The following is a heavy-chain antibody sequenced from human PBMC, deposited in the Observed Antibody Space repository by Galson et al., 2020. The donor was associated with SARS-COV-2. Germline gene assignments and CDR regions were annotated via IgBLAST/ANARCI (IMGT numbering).Heavy chain of an antibody. D-gene: IGHD2-2*01. CDR2: INHSGST. CDR1: GGSLTGYN. V-gene: IGHV4-34*01. J-gene: IGHJ6*03. Sequence: SQTPSLTCAVYGGSLTGYNWSWIRQPPGKGLERIGEINHSGSTNYNPPLQSRVTIPVDTSKNHVSLKLSSVTAEDTAVHYCAVPYCSSASCYSRYYYMGVGGKGTTVTVSS. CDR3: AVPYCSSASCYSRYYYMGV.